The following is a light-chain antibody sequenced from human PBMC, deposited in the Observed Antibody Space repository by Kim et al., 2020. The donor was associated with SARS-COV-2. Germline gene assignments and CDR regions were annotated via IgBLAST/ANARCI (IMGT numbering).Light chain of an antibody. CDR1: QSVSSNY. Sequence: PPGESATLSCRASQSVSSNYLAWYQQKPGQAPRLLIYGASSRATGIPDRFSGSGSGTDFTLTITRLEPEDLAVYYCQQYSSSPATFGQGTKVDIK. CDR3: QQYSSSPAT. CDR2: GAS. J-gene: IGKJ1*01. V-gene: IGKV3-20*01.